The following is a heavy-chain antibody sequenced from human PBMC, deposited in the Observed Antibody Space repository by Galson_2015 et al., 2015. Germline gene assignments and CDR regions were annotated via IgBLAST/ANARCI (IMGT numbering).Heavy chain of an antibody. V-gene: IGHV3-30-3*01. J-gene: IGHJ4*02. CDR3: ARDGCGGSCYTYHFDY. D-gene: IGHD2-15*01. CDR2: IPYDGSNE. CDR1: GFTFSSYA. Sequence: SLRLSCAASGFTFSSYAMHWVRQAPGAGLEWVAIIPYDGSNEYYADSVKGRFTISRDNPKNTLYLQMNSLRAEDTAVYYCARDGCGGSCYTYHFDYWGQGTLVTVSS.